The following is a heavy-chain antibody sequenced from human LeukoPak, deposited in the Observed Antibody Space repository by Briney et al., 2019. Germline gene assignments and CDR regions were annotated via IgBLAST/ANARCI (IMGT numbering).Heavy chain of an antibody. D-gene: IGHD6-13*01. J-gene: IGHJ1*01. V-gene: IGHV4-39*01. CDR2: IYYSGST. Sequence: SETLSLTCSVSNDSISSSSYYWGWIRQPPGKGLEWIGSIYYSGSTYYNPSLKSRVTISVDTSKNQFSLKLSSVTAADTAVYYCAISSSWSEKYFQHWGQGTLVTVSS. CDR1: NDSISSSSYY. CDR3: AISSSWSEKYFQH.